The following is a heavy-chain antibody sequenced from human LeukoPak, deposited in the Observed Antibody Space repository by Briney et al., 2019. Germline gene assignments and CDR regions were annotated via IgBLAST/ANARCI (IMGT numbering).Heavy chain of an antibody. CDR3: AKDGWGNFWSGFYHFDY. V-gene: IGHV3-53*01. CDR2: MYTGGTP. CDR1: GFSVTNNY. Sequence: GGSLRLSCAASGFSVTNNYITWVRQAPGKGLEWVSVMYTGGTPYYADSVKGRFTISRDNSKKTLYLQMNSLRAEDTAIYYCAKDGWGNFWSGFYHFDYWGQGTLVTVSS. D-gene: IGHD3-3*01. J-gene: IGHJ4*02.